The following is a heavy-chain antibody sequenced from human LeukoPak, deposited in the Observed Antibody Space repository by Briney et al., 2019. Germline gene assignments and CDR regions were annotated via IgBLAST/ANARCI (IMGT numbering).Heavy chain of an antibody. Sequence: SETLSLTCAVSGGSISSSNWWSWVRQPPGKGLEWIGEIYHSGSTNYNPSLKSRVTISVDKSKNQFSLKLSSVTAADTAVYYCARGGSGSYNWAFHYFDYWGQGTLVTVSS. D-gene: IGHD3-10*01. CDR1: GGSISSSNW. CDR3: ARGGSGSYNWAFHYFDY. CDR2: IYHSGST. V-gene: IGHV4-4*02. J-gene: IGHJ4*02.